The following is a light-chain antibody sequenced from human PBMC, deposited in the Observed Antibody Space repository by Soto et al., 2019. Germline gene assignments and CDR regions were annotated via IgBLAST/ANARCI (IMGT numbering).Light chain of an antibody. CDR2: AAS. V-gene: IGKV1-39*01. J-gene: IGKJ1*01. CDR3: QQSYSAPRT. Sequence: DIQMTQSPSSLSASVGDRVTITCRASQSISSYLNWYQQKPGKAPKLLIYAASSLQSGVPSRFRGSGSGTDFTLTISSLQPGDFATYYCQQSYSAPRTFGQGTKVDIK. CDR1: QSISSY.